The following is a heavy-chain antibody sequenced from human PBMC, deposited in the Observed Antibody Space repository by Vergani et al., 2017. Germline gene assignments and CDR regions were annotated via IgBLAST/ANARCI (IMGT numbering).Heavy chain of an antibody. CDR2: INPSGGST. CDR1: GYTFTSYY. CDR3: ARDSRYCSSTSCYVGRDWFDP. Sequence: QVQLVQSGAEVKKPGASVKVSCKASGYTFTSYYMHWVRQAPGQGLEWMGIINPSGGSTSYAQKFQGRVTMTRDTSTSTVYMELSSLRSEDTAVYYGARDSRYCSSTSCYVGRDWFDPWGQGTLVTVSS. V-gene: IGHV1-46*01. J-gene: IGHJ5*02. D-gene: IGHD2-2*01.